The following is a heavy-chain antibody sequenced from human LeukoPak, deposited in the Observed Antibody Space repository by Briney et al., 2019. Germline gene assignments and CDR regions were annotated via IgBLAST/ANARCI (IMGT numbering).Heavy chain of an antibody. J-gene: IGHJ4*02. V-gene: IGHV3-21*01. D-gene: IGHD3-10*01. CDR1: GFTFSSYS. Sequence: GGSLRLSCAASGFTFSSYSMDWVRRAPGKGLEWVSSISSSSSYIYYADSVKGRFTISRDNAKNSLYLQMNSPRAEDTAVYYCARDEFLVRGVLKLFDYWGQGTLVTVSS. CDR3: ARDEFLVRGVLKLFDY. CDR2: ISSSSSYI.